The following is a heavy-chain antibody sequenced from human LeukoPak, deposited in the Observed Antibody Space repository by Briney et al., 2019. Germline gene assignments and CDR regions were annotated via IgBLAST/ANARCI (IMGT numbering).Heavy chain of an antibody. V-gene: IGHV1-18*01. Sequence: ASVKVSCKASGGTFSSYAISWVRQAPGQGLEWMGWISAYNGNTNYAQKLQGRVTMTTDTSTSTAYMELRSLRSDDTAVYYCARAEGPQYYDFWSGYRCWGQGTLVTVSS. CDR3: ARAEGPQYYDFWSGYRC. CDR1: GGTFSSYA. CDR2: ISAYNGNT. D-gene: IGHD3-3*01. J-gene: IGHJ4*02.